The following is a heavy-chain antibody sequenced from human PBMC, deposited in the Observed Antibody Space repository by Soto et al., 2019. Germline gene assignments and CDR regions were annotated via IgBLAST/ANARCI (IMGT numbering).Heavy chain of an antibody. V-gene: IGHV4-4*02. Sequence: SETLSLTCAVSNDSINTNNWWSWVRQSPAKGLEWIGEVYPDGNTNYRPSLKSRLTISVDKSKNQFSLRMNSVTAADTAIYYCARGGSLSGFYDFWSGYYVSWGQGLLVTVSS. J-gene: IGHJ5*02. CDR1: NDSINTNNW. CDR3: ARGGSLSGFYDFWSGYYVS. D-gene: IGHD3-3*01. CDR2: VYPDGNT.